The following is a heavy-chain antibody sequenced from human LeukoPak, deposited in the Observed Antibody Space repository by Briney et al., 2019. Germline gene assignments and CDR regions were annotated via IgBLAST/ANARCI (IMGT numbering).Heavy chain of an antibody. CDR1: GGTFSSYA. Sequence: SVKVSCKASGGTFSSYAISWVRQAPGQGLEWMGGIIPIFGTANYAQKFQGRVTITADESTSTAYMELSSLRSEDTAVYCCARWIAAAEGNWFDPWGQGTLVTVSS. CDR2: IIPIFGTA. D-gene: IGHD6-13*01. V-gene: IGHV1-69*13. J-gene: IGHJ5*02. CDR3: ARWIAAAEGNWFDP.